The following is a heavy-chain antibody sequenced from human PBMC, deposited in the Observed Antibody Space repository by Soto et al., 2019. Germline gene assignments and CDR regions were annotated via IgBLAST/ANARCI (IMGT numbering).Heavy chain of an antibody. V-gene: IGHV3-21*01. Sequence: EVQLVESGGGLVKPGGSLRLSCEASGFTFRSYSMNWVRQAPGKGLEWVSSISTTSSYIYYGDSVKGRFTKSIDNAKNSLFLQMNSLKAEDTAIYYCAREGDDYGDYKRAFDIWGQGTTVTVSS. CDR2: ISTTSSYI. D-gene: IGHD4-17*01. CDR1: GFTFRSYS. CDR3: AREGDDYGDYKRAFDI. J-gene: IGHJ3*02.